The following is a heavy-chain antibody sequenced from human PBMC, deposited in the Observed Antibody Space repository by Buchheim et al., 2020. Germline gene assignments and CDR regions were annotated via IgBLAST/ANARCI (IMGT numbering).Heavy chain of an antibody. CDR1: GFTFSSYW. CDR3: ARGPSETYYGLYY. CDR2: IISDGSSP. J-gene: IGHJ4*02. V-gene: IGHV3-74*01. Sequence: EVCLVESGGGLVQPGGSLRLSCAASGFTFSSYWMHWVRQPPGKGPVWVQRIISDGSSPGYGDSVKGGFPISRDNARNTLYLEMNSLRDEDTAFYYCARGPSETYYGLYYWGQG. D-gene: IGHD1-26*01.